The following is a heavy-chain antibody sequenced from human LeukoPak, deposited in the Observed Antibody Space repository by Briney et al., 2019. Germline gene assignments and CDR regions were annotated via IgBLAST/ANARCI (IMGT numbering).Heavy chain of an antibody. Sequence: PSETLSLTCTVSGGSISSSYWSWIRQPAGKGLEWIGRIYASGSTNYNPSLKSRVTMSVDTSKNQFSLKLSSVTAADTAVYYCARGREQWLGYYYYGMDVWGQGTTVTVSS. CDR3: ARGREQWLGYYYYGMDV. D-gene: IGHD6-19*01. CDR1: GGSISSSY. CDR2: IYASGST. V-gene: IGHV4-4*07. J-gene: IGHJ6*02.